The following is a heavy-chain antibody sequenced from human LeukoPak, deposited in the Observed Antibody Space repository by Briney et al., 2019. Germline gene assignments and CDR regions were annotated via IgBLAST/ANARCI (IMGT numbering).Heavy chain of an antibody. D-gene: IGHD3-3*01. CDR3: ARGGYDFWGAARLNWFDP. J-gene: IGHJ5*02. CDR2: INHSGST. V-gene: IGHV4-34*01. CDR1: GGSFSGYY. Sequence: SETLSLTCAVYGGSFSGYYWSWIRQPPGKGLEWIGEINHSGSTNYNPSLKSRVTMSVDTSKNQFSLKLSSVTAADTAVYYCARGGYDFWGAARLNWFDPWGQGTLVTVSS.